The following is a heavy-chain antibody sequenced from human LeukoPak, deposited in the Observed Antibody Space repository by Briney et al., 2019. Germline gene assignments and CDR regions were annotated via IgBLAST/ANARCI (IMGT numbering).Heavy chain of an antibody. D-gene: IGHD2-21*01. J-gene: IGHJ5*02. V-gene: IGHV1-2*02. CDR2: INPNSGGT. CDR1: GRSFAEEY. Sequence: AAVRDSPMVSGRSFAEEYRHRGWPAPGKRLEWMGWINPNSGGTSSAQKFQGRVTMTRDTSITTVYIEVSWLTSDDTAIYYCARADRLHGGPYLIGPWGQGTLVTVSS. CDR3: ARADRLHGGPYLIGP.